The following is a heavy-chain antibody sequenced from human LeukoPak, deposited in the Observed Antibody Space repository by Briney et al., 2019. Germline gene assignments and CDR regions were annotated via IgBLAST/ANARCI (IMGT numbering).Heavy chain of an antibody. V-gene: IGHV3-20*04. CDR1: GFTFDDYG. CDR2: INWNGGST. Sequence: GGCLRLSCAASGFTFDDYGRSWVRQAPGKGLEWVSGINWNGGSTGYADSVKGRFTISRDNAKNSLYLQMNSLRAEDTALYYCARERYGGNSAYYFDYWGQGTLVTVSS. D-gene: IGHD4-23*01. CDR3: ARERYGGNSAYYFDY. J-gene: IGHJ4*02.